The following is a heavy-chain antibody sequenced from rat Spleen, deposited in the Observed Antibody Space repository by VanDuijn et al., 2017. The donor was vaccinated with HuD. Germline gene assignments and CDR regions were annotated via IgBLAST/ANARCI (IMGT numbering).Heavy chain of an antibody. CDR3: AVAGYGY. CDR1: GFTFSTYW. CDR2: ISSDGGIT. D-gene: IGHD1-7*01. Sequence: EVQLVESGGGLVQPGRSLKLSCVASGFTFSTYWMYWVRQAPGKGLEWVSSISSDGGITYYPDSVRGRFTISRDNAENTVCLQMNSLRSEDTATYYCAVAGYGYWGQGVMVTVSS. J-gene: IGHJ2*01. V-gene: IGHV5-58*01.